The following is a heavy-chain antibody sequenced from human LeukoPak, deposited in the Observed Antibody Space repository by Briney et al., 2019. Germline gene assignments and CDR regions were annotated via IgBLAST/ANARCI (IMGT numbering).Heavy chain of an antibody. J-gene: IGHJ3*02. D-gene: IGHD3-22*01. CDR2: IYYSGST. CDR3: ARLRITMIVVVTYYVGRFDI. Sequence: SETLSLTCTVSGGPISSSSYYWGWIRQPPGKGLEWIGSIYYSGSTYYNPSLKSRVTISVDTSKNQFSLKLSSVTAADTAVYYCARLRITMIVVVTYYVGRFDIWGRGTMVTVSS. CDR1: GGPISSSSYY. V-gene: IGHV4-39*01.